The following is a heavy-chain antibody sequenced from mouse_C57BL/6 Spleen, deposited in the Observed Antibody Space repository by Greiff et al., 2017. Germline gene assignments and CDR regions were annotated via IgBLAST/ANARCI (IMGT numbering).Heavy chain of an antibody. CDR1: GYTFTEYT. Sequence: QVQLQQSGAELVKPGASVKLSCKASGYTFTEYTIHWVKQRSGQGLEWIGWFYPGSGSIKYNEKFKDKATLTADKSSSTVYMWLSRLTSEDSAVYYCARHEGIYYDYSNWYFDVWGTGTTVTVSS. CDR2: FYPGSGSI. J-gene: IGHJ1*03. D-gene: IGHD2-4*01. CDR3: ARHEGIYYDYSNWYFDV. V-gene: IGHV1-62-2*01.